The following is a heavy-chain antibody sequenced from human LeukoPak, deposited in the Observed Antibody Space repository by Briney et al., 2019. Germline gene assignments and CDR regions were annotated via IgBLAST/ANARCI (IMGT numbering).Heavy chain of an antibody. CDR1: GGSISSYY. CDR3: ARGSGWLYYFDY. Sequence: SETLSLTCTVSGGSISSYYWSWIRQPPGKGPEWIGYIYYSGSTNYNPSLKSRVTISVDTSKNQFSLKLSSVTAADTAVYYCARGSGWLYYFDYWGQGTLVTVSS. V-gene: IGHV4-59*01. J-gene: IGHJ4*02. D-gene: IGHD6-19*01. CDR2: IYYSGST.